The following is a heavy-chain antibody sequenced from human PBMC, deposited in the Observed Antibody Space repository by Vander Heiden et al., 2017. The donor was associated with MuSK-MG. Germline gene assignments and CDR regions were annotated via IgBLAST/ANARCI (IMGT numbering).Heavy chain of an antibody. Sequence: QITLKESGPTLVKPTQTLTLTCIFSGFSLSTSGVGVGWIRQPPGKALEWLALIYWDDDKRYSPSLKSRLTITKDTSKNQVVLTMTNMDPVDTATYYCAHRRAYGSGSYYNVRWFDPWGQGTLVTVSS. CDR2: IYWDDDK. J-gene: IGHJ5*02. CDR1: GFSLSTSGVG. D-gene: IGHD3-10*01. CDR3: AHRRAYGSGSYYNVRWFDP. V-gene: IGHV2-5*02.